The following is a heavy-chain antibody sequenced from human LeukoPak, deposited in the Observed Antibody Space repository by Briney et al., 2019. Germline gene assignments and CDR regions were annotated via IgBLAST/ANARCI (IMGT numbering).Heavy chain of an antibody. V-gene: IGHV4-59*01. CDR3: ARMITYYDFWTDAFDI. Sequence: TSETLSLTCTVSGGSISSYYWSWIRQPPRKGLEWIGYIYYSGSTNYNPSLKSRVTISVDTSKNQFSLKLSSVTAADTAVYYCARMITYYDFWTDAFDIWGQGTMVTVSS. CDR1: GGSISSYY. J-gene: IGHJ3*02. D-gene: IGHD3-3*01. CDR2: IYYSGST.